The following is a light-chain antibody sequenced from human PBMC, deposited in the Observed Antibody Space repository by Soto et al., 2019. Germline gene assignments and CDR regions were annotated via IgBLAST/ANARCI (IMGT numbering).Light chain of an antibody. CDR3: GTWDNSLSALV. CDR2: DSN. V-gene: IGLV1-51*01. J-gene: IGLJ2*01. Sequence: QSVLTQPPSVSAAPGQKVTISCSGSRSNIGNNYVSWYQQLPGTAPKLLIYDSNKRPSGIPDRFSGSKSGTSATLGITGLQTGDEADYYCGTWDNSLSALVFGGGTKLTVL. CDR1: RSNIGNNY.